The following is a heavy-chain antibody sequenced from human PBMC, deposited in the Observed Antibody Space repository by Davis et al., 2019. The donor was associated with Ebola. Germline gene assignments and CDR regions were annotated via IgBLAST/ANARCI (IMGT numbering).Heavy chain of an antibody. V-gene: IGHV1-69*04. CDR1: GGTFTNYA. J-gene: IGHJ4*02. D-gene: IGHD5-24*01. CDR2: IIPVVDTK. CDR3: AREMATIIDN. Sequence: AASVKVSCKTSGGTFTNYAVNWVRQAPGQRLEWMGRIIPVVDTKDYAQKFQGRVTLTADKATNTAYMELSGLRFDDTAVYYCAREMATIIDNWGQGTLVTVSS.